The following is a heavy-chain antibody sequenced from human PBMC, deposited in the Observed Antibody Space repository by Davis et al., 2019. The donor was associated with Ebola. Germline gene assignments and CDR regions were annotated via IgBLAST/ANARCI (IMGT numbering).Heavy chain of an antibody. Sequence: PAGSLRLSCAASGFTFGDYAMSWVRQAPGKGLEWVSTISRAGESTYYGDSVRGRFTISRDKSKNTLYLQMNSLRAEDTAVYYCTKEIEVTGTAVLHYWGQGTLVTVSS. CDR2: ISRAGEST. J-gene: IGHJ4*02. CDR1: GFTFGDYA. V-gene: IGHV3-23*01. CDR3: TKEIEVTGTAVLHY. D-gene: IGHD6-19*01.